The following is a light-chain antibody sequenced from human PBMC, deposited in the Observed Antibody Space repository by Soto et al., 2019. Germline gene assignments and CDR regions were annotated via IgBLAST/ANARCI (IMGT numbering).Light chain of an antibody. CDR2: GAA. CDR1: QSIASYS. V-gene: IGKV3-20*01. J-gene: IGKJ4*01. CDR3: HQYYSSPTT. Sequence: EIVLTQSPGTLSLSPGERATLSCRSSQSIASYSLAWYQQEPGQAPRLLISGAASRAAGIPDRFSGSGSGTDFTLTISRLEPEDFAVYYCHQYYSSPTTFGGGTKVDIK.